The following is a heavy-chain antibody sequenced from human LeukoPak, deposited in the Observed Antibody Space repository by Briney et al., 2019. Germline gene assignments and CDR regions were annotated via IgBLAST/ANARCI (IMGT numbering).Heavy chain of an antibody. Sequence: ASVKVSCKASGYTFTSYFMHWVRQAPGQGLEWMGIINPSGGSTSYAQKFQGRVTMTRGTSTSTVYMELSSLRSEDTAVYYCARGKSSGDWRGVPWQQLVGRNWFDPWGQGTLVTVSS. J-gene: IGHJ5*02. D-gene: IGHD6-13*01. CDR1: GYTFTSYF. V-gene: IGHV1-46*01. CDR3: ARGKSSGDWRGVPWQQLVGRNWFDP. CDR2: INPSGGST.